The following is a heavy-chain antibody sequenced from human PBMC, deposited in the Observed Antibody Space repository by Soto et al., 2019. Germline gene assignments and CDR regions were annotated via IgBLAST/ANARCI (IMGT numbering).Heavy chain of an antibody. J-gene: IGHJ4*02. CDR2: VYWDDDK. V-gene: IGHV2-5*02. CDR3: AYRLYAGWLTGSYYDY. CDR1: GFSLSTSGAG. D-gene: IGHD7-27*01. Sequence: QITLKESGPTLVKPTQTLTLTCTFSGFSLSTSGAGVGWIRQPPPKALEWLAVVYWDDDKRYSPSLKSRLTITKETSKHQGVLKMPNMAPVDTATYYCAYRLYAGWLTGSYYDYWGPGTLVTVSS.